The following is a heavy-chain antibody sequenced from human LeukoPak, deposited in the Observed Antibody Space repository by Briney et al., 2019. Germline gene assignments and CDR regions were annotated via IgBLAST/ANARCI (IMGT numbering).Heavy chain of an antibody. Sequence: PGGSLRLSCAASGFTFSSYSMNWVRQAPGKGLEWVSSISSSSSYIYYADSVKGRFTISRDNAKNSLYLQVNSLRAEDTAVYYCARDPRYCSSTSCKFYYYYYMDVWGKGTTVTVSS. D-gene: IGHD2-2*01. CDR2: ISSSSSYI. CDR3: ARDPRYCSSTSCKFYYYYYMDV. V-gene: IGHV3-21*01. CDR1: GFTFSSYS. J-gene: IGHJ6*03.